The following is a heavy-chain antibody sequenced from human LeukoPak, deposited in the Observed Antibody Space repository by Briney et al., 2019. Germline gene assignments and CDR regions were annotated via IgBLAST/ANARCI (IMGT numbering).Heavy chain of an antibody. CDR3: ASQIVVVTAGTPFDY. D-gene: IGHD2-15*01. J-gene: IGHJ4*02. CDR2: ISYGGSNE. CDR1: GFTFSSYG. V-gene: IGHV3-30*19. Sequence: GGSLRLSCAASGFTFSSYGMHWVRQAPGKGLEWVAGISYGGSNEYYADSVKGRFTISRDNSWNTLYLQMNSLRAEDTAIYYCASQIVVVTAGTPFDYWGQGTLVTVSS.